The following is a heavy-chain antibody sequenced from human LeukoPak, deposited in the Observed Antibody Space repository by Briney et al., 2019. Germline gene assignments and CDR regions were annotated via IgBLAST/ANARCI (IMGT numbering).Heavy chain of an antibody. CDR3: ARWGFGVVIRGWFDP. J-gene: IGHJ5*02. Sequence: SDPLTLPCAVNGGSFSGYYWSWTRQSPGKGLEWIGEINHSGSTNYNPSLKSRVTIPVDTSKNQFSLKLSSETAADTAVYYCARWGFGVVIRGWFDPWGQGTLVTVSS. D-gene: IGHD3-3*01. CDR2: INHSGST. CDR1: GGSFSGYY. V-gene: IGHV4-34*01.